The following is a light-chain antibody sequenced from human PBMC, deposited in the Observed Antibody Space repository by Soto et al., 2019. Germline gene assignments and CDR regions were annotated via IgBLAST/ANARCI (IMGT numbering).Light chain of an antibody. J-gene: IGKJ1*01. CDR2: GAS. CDR1: QSVSSN. CDR3: QQYGRSGT. Sequence: EIAMTQSPATLSASPGERATLSVRASQSVSSNLAWYQLKPGQAPRLLIYGASTRATGIPARFSGSGSGTDFTLTISRLEPEDFAVYYCQQYGRSGTFGQGTKVDI. V-gene: IGKV3-15*01.